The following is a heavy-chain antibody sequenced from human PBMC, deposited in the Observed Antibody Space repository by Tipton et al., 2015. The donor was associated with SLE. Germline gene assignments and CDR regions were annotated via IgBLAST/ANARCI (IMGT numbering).Heavy chain of an antibody. D-gene: IGHD1-7*01. J-gene: IGHJ6*03. CDR3: ARLKGRLELPGYHYYMDV. CDR2: IYHSGST. CDR1: AGSITSSSYY. Sequence: TLSLTCTVSAGSITSSSYYWAWIRQPPGKGLEWIGTIYHSGSTYYNPSLKSRVTISVDTSKNQFSLKLRSVTAADTAVYYCARLKGRLELPGYHYYMDVWGKGTTVTVSS. V-gene: IGHV4-39*01.